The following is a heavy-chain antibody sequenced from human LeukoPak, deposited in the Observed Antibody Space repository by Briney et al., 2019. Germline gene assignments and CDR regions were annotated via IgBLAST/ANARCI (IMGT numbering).Heavy chain of an antibody. Sequence: GGSLRLSCAASGFTVSSNYMGWVRQAPGKGLEWVSVIYSGGSTYYADSVKGRFTISRDNSKNTLYLQMNSLRAEDTAVYYCASGSGSYRTPYYYMDVWGTGTTVTASS. CDR3: ASGSGSYRTPYYYMDV. V-gene: IGHV3-53*01. J-gene: IGHJ6*03. D-gene: IGHD3-10*01. CDR1: GFTVSSNY. CDR2: IYSGGST.